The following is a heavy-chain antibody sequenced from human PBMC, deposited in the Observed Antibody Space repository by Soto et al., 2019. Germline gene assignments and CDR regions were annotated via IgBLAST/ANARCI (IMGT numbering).Heavy chain of an antibody. V-gene: IGHV3-30-3*01. CDR2: ISYDGSNK. CDR1: GFTFISYA. J-gene: IGHJ3*02. D-gene: IGHD3-16*01. Sequence: QVQLVESGGGVVQPGRSLRLSCAASGFTFISYAMHWVRQAPGKGLEWVAVISYDGSNKYYADSVKGRFTISRNNSEKTLFLQMNRLRAEDTAVYDCAPTWRLAAFDIWGQGKMVTVSS. CDR3: APTWRLAAFDI.